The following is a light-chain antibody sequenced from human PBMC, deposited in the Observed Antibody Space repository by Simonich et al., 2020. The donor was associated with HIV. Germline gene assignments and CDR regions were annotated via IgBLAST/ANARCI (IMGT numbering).Light chain of an antibody. J-gene: IGLJ2*01. CDR1: SRDVGSYDL. V-gene: IGLV2-23*01. CDR2: KGS. CDR3: CSYAGSSHSVV. Sequence: QSALTQPASVSGSPGQAITISFTGTSRDVGSYDLVSLYQQHPGKAPKIMIYKGSKRPSGVPNRFSGSKSGNTASLTISGPEAEAEADYYCCSYAGSSHSVVFGGGTKLTVL.